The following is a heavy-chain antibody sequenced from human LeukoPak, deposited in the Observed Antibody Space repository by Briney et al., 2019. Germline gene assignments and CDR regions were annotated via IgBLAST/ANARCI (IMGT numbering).Heavy chain of an antibody. Sequence: ASVKVSCKASGYTFTSYGISWVRQAPGQGLEWMGWISAYNGNTNYAQRLQGRVTMTTDTSTSTAYMELRSLRSDDTAVYYCARDSMQQPTPDYYYYYYMDVWGKGTTVTVSS. V-gene: IGHV1-18*01. CDR1: GYTFTSYG. D-gene: IGHD2/OR15-2a*01. CDR2: ISAYNGNT. J-gene: IGHJ6*03. CDR3: ARDSMQQPTPDYYYYYYMDV.